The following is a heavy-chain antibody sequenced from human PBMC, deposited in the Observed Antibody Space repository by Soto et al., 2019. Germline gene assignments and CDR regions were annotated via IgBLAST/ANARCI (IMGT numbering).Heavy chain of an antibody. CDR1: GVTFSSYA. J-gene: IGHJ5*02. Sequence: GGSLRLSRAASGVTFSSYAMHWVRQAPGKGLEWVAVISYDGSNKYYADSVKGRFTISRDNSKNTLYPQMNSLRAEDTAVYYSAAQAAAAGLTWGQGTLVTVSS. V-gene: IGHV3-30-3*01. D-gene: IGHD6-13*01. CDR2: ISYDGSNK. CDR3: AAQAAAAGLT.